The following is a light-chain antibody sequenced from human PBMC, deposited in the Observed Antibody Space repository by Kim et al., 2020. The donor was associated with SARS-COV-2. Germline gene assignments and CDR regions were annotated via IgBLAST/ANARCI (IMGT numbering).Light chain of an antibody. CDR1: KLGDKY. CDR2: QHD. V-gene: IGLV3-1*01. CDR3: QAWDSSAAV. J-gene: IGLJ2*01. Sequence: VSPGQTARISCARDKLGDKYAFWYQRKPGQSPVLVMCQHDKRPSGISQRFSGSNSGNTAILTISGTRTIDEADYYWQAWDSSAAVFGGGTQLTVL.